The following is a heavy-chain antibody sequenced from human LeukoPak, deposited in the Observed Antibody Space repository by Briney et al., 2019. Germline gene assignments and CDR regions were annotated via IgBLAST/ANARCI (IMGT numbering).Heavy chain of an antibody. CDR3: ARQVGTASSHDFGH. CDR1: GYTLTSYA. CDR2: INTNTGNP. V-gene: IGHV7-4-1*02. J-gene: IGHJ4*01. Sequence: PWASVKVSCKASGYTLTSYAMNWVRQAPGQGLEWMGWINTNTGNPTYAQGFTGRFVFSLDTSVSTAYLQISSLKAEDTAVYYCARQVGTASSHDFGHWGHGTLVTVSS. D-gene: IGHD2-21*02.